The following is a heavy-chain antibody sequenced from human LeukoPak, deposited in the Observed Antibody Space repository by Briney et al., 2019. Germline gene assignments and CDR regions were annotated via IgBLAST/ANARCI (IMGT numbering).Heavy chain of an antibody. CDR1: GFTFSSYA. D-gene: IGHD5-18*01. V-gene: IGHV3-23*01. CDR3: AKVEGKLVDTAMALFDY. Sequence: GSLRLSCAASGFTFSSYAMSWVRQAPGKGLEWVSAISGSGGSTYYVDSVKGRFTISRDNSKNTLYLQMYSLRAEDTAVYYCAKVEGKLVDTAMALFDYWGQGTLVTVSS. J-gene: IGHJ4*02. CDR2: ISGSGGST.